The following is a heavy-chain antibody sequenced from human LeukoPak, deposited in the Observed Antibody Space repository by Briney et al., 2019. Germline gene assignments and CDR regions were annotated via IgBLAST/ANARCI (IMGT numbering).Heavy chain of an antibody. J-gene: IGHJ3*02. CDR1: GASISSGNYY. Sequence: SETLSLTCSVSGASISSGNYYWDWIRQSHGKGLEWIASVYYTGSTSYNPSLKSRVTISVDTSRNQFSLRLNSVTAADATMYFCTRGTDISGYYFRGAFHIWGQGTMFTVSS. CDR3: TRGTDISGYYFRGAFHI. CDR2: VYYTGST. D-gene: IGHD3-22*01. V-gene: IGHV4-39*01.